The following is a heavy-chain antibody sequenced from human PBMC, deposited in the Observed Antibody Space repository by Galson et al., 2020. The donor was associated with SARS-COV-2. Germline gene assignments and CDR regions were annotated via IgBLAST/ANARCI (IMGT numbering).Heavy chain of an antibody. CDR1: GDPISNYY. Sequence: SQTLSLTCTVSGDPISNYYWSWIRQPPGKGLEWIGFFYYSGVTNYNPSLGGRVTISEDTSKKHFSLELRSVTAADTAVYYCVYPSQRDRLWHDCDIWGKGTMVTVSS. V-gene: IGHV4-59*08. D-gene: IGHD3-3*01. CDR2: FYYSGVT. CDR3: VYPSQRDRLWHDCDI. J-gene: IGHJ3*02.